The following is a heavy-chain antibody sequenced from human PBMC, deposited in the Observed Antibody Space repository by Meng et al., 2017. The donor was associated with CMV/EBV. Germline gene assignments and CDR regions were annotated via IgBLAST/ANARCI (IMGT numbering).Heavy chain of an antibody. CDR3: ARDRYCSSTSCYEYYYYYGMDV. V-gene: IGHV3-48*04. CDR1: GFTFSSYS. J-gene: IGHJ6*02. D-gene: IGHD2-2*01. Sequence: GESLKISCAASGFTFSSYSMNWVRQAPGKGLEWVSYISSSSSTIYYADSVKGRFTISRDNAKNSLYLQMNSLRAEDTAVYYCARDRYCSSTSCYEYYYYYGMDVWGQGTT. CDR2: ISSSSSTI.